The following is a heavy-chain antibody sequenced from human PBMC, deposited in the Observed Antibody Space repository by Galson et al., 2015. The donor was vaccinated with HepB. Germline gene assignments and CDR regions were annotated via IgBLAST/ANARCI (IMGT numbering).Heavy chain of an antibody. Sequence: SLRLSCAASGFTFSTYSMNWVRQAPGKGLEWVSYISSSSTIYYADSVKGRFTISRDNAKNSLYLQMNSLRAEDTAVYYCARPSANTAMVVVDWGQGTLVTVSS. CDR3: ARPSANTAMVVVD. CDR2: ISSSSTI. CDR1: GFTFSTYS. D-gene: IGHD5-18*01. V-gene: IGHV3-48*01. J-gene: IGHJ4*02.